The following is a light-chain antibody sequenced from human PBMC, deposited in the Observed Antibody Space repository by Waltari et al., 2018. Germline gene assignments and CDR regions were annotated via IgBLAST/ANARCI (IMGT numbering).Light chain of an antibody. CDR1: SSDVGGYNY. V-gene: IGLV2-14*01. J-gene: IGLJ2*01. CDR3: SSYTSSSTPVV. CDR2: EVS. Sequence: QSALTQPAPVSGSPGQSITISCTGTSSDVGGYNYVSWYQQHPGKAPKLMIYEVSNRPSGGVNRFSGSKSGNTASLTISGLQAEDEADYYCSSYTSSSTPVVFGGGTKLTVL.